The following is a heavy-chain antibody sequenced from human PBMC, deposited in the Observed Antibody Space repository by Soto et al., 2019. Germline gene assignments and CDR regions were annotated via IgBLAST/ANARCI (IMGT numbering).Heavy chain of an antibody. CDR2: ISANNGTT. V-gene: IGHV1-18*01. D-gene: IGHD3-3*01. CDR3: ARETIFGVVMDAFDI. Sequence: ASVKVSCKASGGTFRSYAISWVRQAPGQGLEWMGGISANNGTTNYAQKLQGRVTMTTDTSTSTAYMELRSLRSDDTAVYYCARETIFGVVMDAFDIWGQGTMVTVSS. CDR1: GGTFRSYA. J-gene: IGHJ3*02.